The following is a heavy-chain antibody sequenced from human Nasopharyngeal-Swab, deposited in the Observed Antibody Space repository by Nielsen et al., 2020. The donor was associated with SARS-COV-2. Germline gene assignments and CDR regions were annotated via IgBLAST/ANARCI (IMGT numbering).Heavy chain of an antibody. J-gene: IGHJ3*02. V-gene: IGHV3-11*04. CDR2: ISSTGNTI. CDR3: AREGPYSGTNVFDI. D-gene: IGHD5-12*01. CDR1: GFTFSDYY. Sequence: GGSLRLSCAASGFTFSDYYMSWIRQAPGKGLEWLSYISSTGNTIYYADSVKGRLTISRDKSRNTLYLQMNNLRVEDTAIYYCAREGPYSGTNVFDIWGQGTMVTVSS.